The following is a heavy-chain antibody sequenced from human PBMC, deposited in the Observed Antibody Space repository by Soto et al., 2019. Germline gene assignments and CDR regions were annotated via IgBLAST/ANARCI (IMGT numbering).Heavy chain of an antibody. CDR3: AREGVSSSWYYYYGMDV. CDR2: VYSSGST. J-gene: IGHJ6*02. V-gene: IGHV4-59*01. Sequence: SETLSLTCTVSGGSIRNYYWSWIRQPPGKGLEWIGYVYSSGSTHYNPSLQSRVTISADTSKNQFSLKLSSVTAADTAVYYCAREGVSSSWYYYYGMDVWGQGTTVTVSS. D-gene: IGHD6-13*01. CDR1: GGSIRNYY.